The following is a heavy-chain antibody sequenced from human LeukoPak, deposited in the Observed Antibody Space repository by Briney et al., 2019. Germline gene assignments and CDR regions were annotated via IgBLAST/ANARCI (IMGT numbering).Heavy chain of an antibody. V-gene: IGHV3-73*01. J-gene: IGHJ4*02. CDR1: GFTFSGSP. CDR2: IRSKADNYAT. Sequence: PGGSLRLSCAASGFTFSGSPILWVRQASGKGLEWVGRIRSKADNYATAYAASVQGRCTISRGDSKSTAYLQLNSLKTEDTAVYYCTQSNYWGQGALVTVSS. CDR3: TQSNY.